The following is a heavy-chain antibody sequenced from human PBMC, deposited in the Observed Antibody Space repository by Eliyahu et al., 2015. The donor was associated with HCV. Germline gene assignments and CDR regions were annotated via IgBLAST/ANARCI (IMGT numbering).Heavy chain of an antibody. J-gene: IGHJ4*02. Sequence: QVQLVQSGAXVKKPGSSVKVSCKAXGGXFXRFPISWXREAPGQGLXWMGGIIPMFGTANYAQKFQGRVTITADESTSTAYMELSSLTSEDTAVYYCATSAADRTDMAKPFDYWGQGTLVTVSS. CDR2: IIPMFGTA. CDR1: GGXFXRFP. D-gene: IGHD5-18*01. V-gene: IGHV1-69*01. CDR3: ATSAADRTDMAKPFDY.